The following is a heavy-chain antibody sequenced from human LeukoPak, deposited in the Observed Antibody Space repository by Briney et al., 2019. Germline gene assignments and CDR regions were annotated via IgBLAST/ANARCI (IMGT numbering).Heavy chain of an antibody. CDR3: ARDRSLEAFDY. CDR2: FDRELGDA. V-gene: IGHV1-24*01. CDR1: GYTLSKLS. Sequence: GASVKVSCKVSGYTLSKLSIHWVRQAPGKGLEWIGGFDRELGDATFAQKLQGRVTMTTDTSTSTAYMELRSLRSDDTAVYYCARDRSLEAFDYWGQGILVTVSS. J-gene: IGHJ4*02. D-gene: IGHD5-24*01.